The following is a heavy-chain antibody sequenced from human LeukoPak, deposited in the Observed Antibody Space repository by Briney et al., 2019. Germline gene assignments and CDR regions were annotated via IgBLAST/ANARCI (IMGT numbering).Heavy chain of an antibody. V-gene: IGHV4-59*01. CDR3: ARLNSSGWYIWFDP. CDR1: GGSISSYY. CDR2: IYYSGST. D-gene: IGHD6-19*01. J-gene: IGHJ5*02. Sequence: PSETLSLTCTVSGGSISSYYWSWIRQPPGKGLEWIGYIYYSGSTNYNPSLKSRVTISVDTSKNQFSPKLSSVTAADTAVYYCARLNSSGWYIWFDPWGQGTLVTVSS.